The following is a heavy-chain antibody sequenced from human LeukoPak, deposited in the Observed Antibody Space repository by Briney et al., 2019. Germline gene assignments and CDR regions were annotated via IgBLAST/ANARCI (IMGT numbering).Heavy chain of an antibody. V-gene: IGHV4-31*03. CDR1: GGSISSGGYY. CDR3: ARASGRRGYSGYEFGY. CDR2: IYYTGST. Sequence: SQTLSLTCTVSGGSISSGGYYWSWVRQHPGRGLEWLGYIYYTGSTSYNPSLKSRLTISVDTSKNQFSLKLTSATAADTAVYFCARASGRRGYSGYEFGYWGQGTLVTVSS. J-gene: IGHJ4*02. D-gene: IGHD5-12*01.